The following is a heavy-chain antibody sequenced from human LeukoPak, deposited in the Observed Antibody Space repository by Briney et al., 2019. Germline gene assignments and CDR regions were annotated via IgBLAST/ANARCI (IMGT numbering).Heavy chain of an antibody. Sequence: PGGSLRLSCAASGFTFSSYAMTWVRQAPGKGLEWVSPISGSGGSTNYADSVKGRFTISRDNSKNTLYLQLNSLRAEDTAVYYCAKDRDIVVVPAAIQGFDYWGQGTLVTVSS. J-gene: IGHJ4*02. V-gene: IGHV3-23*01. CDR2: ISGSGGST. CDR1: GFTFSSYA. D-gene: IGHD2-2*01. CDR3: AKDRDIVVVPAAIQGFDY.